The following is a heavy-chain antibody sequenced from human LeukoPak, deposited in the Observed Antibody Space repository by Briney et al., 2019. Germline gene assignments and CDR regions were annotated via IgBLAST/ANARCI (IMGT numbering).Heavy chain of an antibody. J-gene: IGHJ5*02. V-gene: IGHV1-8*01. D-gene: IGHD2-15*01. CDR2: MNPNSGNT. Sequence: GASVKVSCKASGYTFTSYDINWVRQATGQGLEWMGWMNPNSGNTGYAQKFQGRVTMTRNTSISTAYMELSSLRSEDTAVYYCARGPYCSGGSCYDWFDPWGQGTLVTVSS. CDR1: GYTFTSYD. CDR3: ARGPYCSGGSCYDWFDP.